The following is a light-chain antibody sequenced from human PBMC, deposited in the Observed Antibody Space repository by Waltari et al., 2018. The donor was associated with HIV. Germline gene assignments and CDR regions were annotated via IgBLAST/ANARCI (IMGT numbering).Light chain of an antibody. CDR1: ESVRSY. V-gene: IGKV3-11*01. Sequence: EIVLTQSPATLSLSPGERATLSCRASESVRSYLAWYQQKPGQAPRLLIYDASNRATGIPARFSGSGSGTDFTLSISSLEPEDFAVYYCQQRSNWPPEVTFGGGTKVEIK. J-gene: IGKJ4*01. CDR3: QQRSNWPPEVT. CDR2: DAS.